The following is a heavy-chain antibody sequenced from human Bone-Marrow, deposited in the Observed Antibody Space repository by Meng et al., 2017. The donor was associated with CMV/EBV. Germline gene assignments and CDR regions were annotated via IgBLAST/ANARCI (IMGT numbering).Heavy chain of an antibody. CDR1: GFTFSSYA. CDR2: ISGSGGST. J-gene: IGHJ4*02. CDR3: AKLLSIAAPIGDYYFDY. Sequence: LSLTCAASGFTFSSYAMSWVRQAPGKGLEWVSAISGSGGSTYYADSVKGRFTISRDNSKHTLYLQMNSLRAEDTAVYYCAKLLSIAAPIGDYYFDYWGQGTLVTVSS. D-gene: IGHD6-13*01. V-gene: IGHV3-23*01.